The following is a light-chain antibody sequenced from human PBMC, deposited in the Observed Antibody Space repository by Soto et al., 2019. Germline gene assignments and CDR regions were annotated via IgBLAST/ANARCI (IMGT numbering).Light chain of an antibody. V-gene: IGLV2-14*01. CDR1: SSDVGGYNY. J-gene: IGLJ1*01. CDR3: SSYSSSGTLYV. Sequence: QSVLTQPASVSGSPGQSITISCTGTSSDVGGYNYVSWYQHHPGKAPKLMIYDVNNRPSGISNRFFGPKSGNTASLTISGLQTEDEADYYCSSYSSSGTLYVFGTGTKVTVL. CDR2: DVN.